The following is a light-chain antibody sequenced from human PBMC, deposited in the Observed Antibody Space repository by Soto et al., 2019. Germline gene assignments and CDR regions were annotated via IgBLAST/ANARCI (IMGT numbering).Light chain of an antibody. Sequence: AIQLTQSPSSLSASVGDRVTITCRASQGITSGLAWYQQKPGKAPNLLLYAASSLKSGVPSRFSGSGSGTDFPLTISSLQPEDVATYYCQQFSSYVITFGQGTRLEIK. CDR1: QGITSG. J-gene: IGKJ5*01. CDR2: AAS. V-gene: IGKV1-13*02. CDR3: QQFSSYVIT.